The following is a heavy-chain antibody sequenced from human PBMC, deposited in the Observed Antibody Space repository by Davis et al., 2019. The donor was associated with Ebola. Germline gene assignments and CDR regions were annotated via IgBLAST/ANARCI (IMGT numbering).Heavy chain of an antibody. V-gene: IGHV4-39*07. CDR3: ARESEVLTLTLAPFDP. CDR2: IYYSGST. Sequence: SETLSLTCTVSGGSISSSSYYWGWIRQPPGKGLEWIGSIYYSGSTYYYPSLKSRVTISVDTSKNQFSLKLSSVTAADAAVYYCARESEVLTLTLAPFDPWGQGTLVTVSS. D-gene: IGHD1-14*01. J-gene: IGHJ5*02. CDR1: GGSISSSSYY.